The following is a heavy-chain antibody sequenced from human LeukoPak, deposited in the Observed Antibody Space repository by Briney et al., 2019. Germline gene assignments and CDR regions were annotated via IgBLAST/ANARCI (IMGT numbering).Heavy chain of an antibody. CDR1: GGSISDYY. CDR3: ARHFSSVDWYFDL. D-gene: IGHD4-23*01. Sequence: SETLSLTCSVSGGSISDYYWSWIRQSPGKGLEWIGYIYSSGRTMYNASLKTRVTIPLDTSRNQFSLRLKSVTAADTAVFYCARHFSSVDWYFDLWGRGTLVTVSS. CDR2: IYSSGRT. V-gene: IGHV4-59*08. J-gene: IGHJ2*01.